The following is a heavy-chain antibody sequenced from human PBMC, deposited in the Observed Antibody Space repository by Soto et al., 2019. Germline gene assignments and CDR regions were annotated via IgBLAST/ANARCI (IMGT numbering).Heavy chain of an antibody. CDR1: GGSISSGGYY. D-gene: IGHD6-6*01. Sequence: SETLSLTCTVSGGSISSGGYYWTWIRQHPGKGLEWIGYNYYSGITYYNPSLKSRVTISLDTSKNQFSLKLSSVTAADKAVYYCARGKSIERLYYGMDVWGQGNTVTVSS. CDR2: NYYSGIT. V-gene: IGHV4-31*03. J-gene: IGHJ6*02. CDR3: ARGKSIERLYYGMDV.